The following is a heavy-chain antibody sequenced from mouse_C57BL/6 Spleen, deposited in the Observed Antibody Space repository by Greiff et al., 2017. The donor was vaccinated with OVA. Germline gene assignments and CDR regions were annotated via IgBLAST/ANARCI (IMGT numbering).Heavy chain of an antibody. CDR2: IRNKANNHAT. V-gene: IGHV6-6*01. J-gene: IGHJ2*01. Sequence: EVQGVESGGGLVQPGGSMKLSCAASGFTFSDAWMDWVRQSPEKGLEWVAEIRNKANNHATYYAESVKGRFTISRDDSKSSVYLQMNSLRAEDAGIYYCTLITTVVGFDYWGQGTTLTVSS. CDR3: TLITTVVGFDY. D-gene: IGHD1-1*01. CDR1: GFTFSDAW.